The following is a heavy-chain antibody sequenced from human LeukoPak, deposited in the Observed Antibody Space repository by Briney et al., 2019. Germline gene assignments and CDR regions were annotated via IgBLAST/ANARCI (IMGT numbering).Heavy chain of an antibody. CDR3: AREDLGGWFDP. J-gene: IGHJ5*02. CDR2: IYHSGST. V-gene: IGHV4-30-2*01. Sequence: LRLSCAASGFTFSDYYMSWIRQPPGKGLEWIGYIYHSGSTYYNPSLKSRVTISVDRSKNQFSLKLSSVTAADTAVYYCAREDLGGWFDPWGQGTLVTVSS. CDR1: GFTFSDYY.